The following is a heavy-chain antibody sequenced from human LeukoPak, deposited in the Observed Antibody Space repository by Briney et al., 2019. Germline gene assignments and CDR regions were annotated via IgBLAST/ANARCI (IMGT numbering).Heavy chain of an antibody. J-gene: IGHJ4*02. CDR2: TYYSGAT. CDR1: GGFISSSSYY. CDR3: ARKQTGTMYDV. Sequence: SETLSLTCTVSGGFISSSSYYLGWIRQPPGKGLEWIGSTYYSGATHYNPPLKRRVTISVDTSKNQFSLKVNSVTAADTAVYYCARKQTGTMYDVWGQGTQVTVSS. V-gene: IGHV4-39*07. D-gene: IGHD1-7*01.